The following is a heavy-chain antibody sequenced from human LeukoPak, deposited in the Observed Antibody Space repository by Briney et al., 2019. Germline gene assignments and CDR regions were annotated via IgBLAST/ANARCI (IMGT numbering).Heavy chain of an antibody. D-gene: IGHD4-23*01. Sequence: ASVKISCKVSGYTFTDYYMHWVQQAPGKGLDWMGLVDPEDGETIYAEQFQGRVTITADTSTDTAYMELSSLRSEDTAVYYCATDYGGNWAYWGQGTLVTVSS. V-gene: IGHV1-69-2*01. CDR1: GYTFTDYY. CDR3: ATDYGGNWAY. J-gene: IGHJ4*02. CDR2: VDPEDGET.